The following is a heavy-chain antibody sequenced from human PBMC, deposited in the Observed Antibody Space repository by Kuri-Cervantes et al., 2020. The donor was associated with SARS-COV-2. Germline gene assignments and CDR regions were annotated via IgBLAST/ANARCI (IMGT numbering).Heavy chain of an antibody. D-gene: IGHD6-13*01. CDR1: GFTFSGHW. V-gene: IGHV3-74*01. J-gene: IGHJ6*02. CDR3: ANTAISSSWYYYYGMDV. Sequence: GGSLRLSCAASGFTFSGHWIHWVRQAPGKGLVWVSRINPDGSYTNNADSVKGRFTLSRDNAKNMLFLQMNSLRAEDTAVYYCANTAISSSWYYYYGMDVWGQGTTVTVSS. CDR2: INPDGSYT.